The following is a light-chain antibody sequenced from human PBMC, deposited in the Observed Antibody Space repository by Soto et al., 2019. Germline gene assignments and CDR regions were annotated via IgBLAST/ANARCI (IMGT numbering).Light chain of an antibody. V-gene: IGKV3-11*01. Sequence: EVVLTQSPGTLSLSPGARATLSCRASQSVTTYLAWYQQKPGQAPRLLIYDASDRATGIPARFSGSGSGTDFTLTISSLEPEDFATYYCQQRSSWPPTFGQGTKVDIK. CDR1: QSVTTY. J-gene: IGKJ1*01. CDR2: DAS. CDR3: QQRSSWPPT.